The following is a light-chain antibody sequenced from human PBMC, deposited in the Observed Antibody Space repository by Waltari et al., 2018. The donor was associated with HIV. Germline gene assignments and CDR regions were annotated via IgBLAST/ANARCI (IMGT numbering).Light chain of an antibody. V-gene: IGKV3-20*01. CDR3: QQYGSSPRSIT. CDR1: QSVSSSY. J-gene: IGKJ5*01. CDR2: GAF. Sequence: EIVLTQSPGTLSLSPGERATLSCRASQSVSSSYLAWYQQKPGQAPRLLIYGAFSRATGIPDRFSGSGSGTDFTLTISRLEPEDFAVYYCQQYGSSPRSITFGQGTRLEIK.